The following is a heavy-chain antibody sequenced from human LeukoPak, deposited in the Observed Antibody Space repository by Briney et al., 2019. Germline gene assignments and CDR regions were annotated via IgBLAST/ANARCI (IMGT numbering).Heavy chain of an antibody. D-gene: IGHD5-18*01. J-gene: IGHJ3*02. CDR1: GFTFSSYA. CDR3: ARIQVDTAMAHDAFDI. CDR2: ISYDGSNK. V-gene: IGHV3-30*04. Sequence: LSGGSLRLSCAASGFTFSSYAMHWVRQAPGKGLEWVAVISYDGSNKYYADSVKGRFTISRDNSKNTLYLQMNSLRAEDTAVYYCARIQVDTAMAHDAFDIWGQGTMVTVSS.